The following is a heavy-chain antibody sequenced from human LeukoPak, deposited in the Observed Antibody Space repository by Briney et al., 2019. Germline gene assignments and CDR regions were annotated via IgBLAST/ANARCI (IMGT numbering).Heavy chain of an antibody. D-gene: IGHD3-16*01. V-gene: IGHV3-21*01. CDR1: GLTFSSYS. J-gene: IGHJ4*02. CDR2: ISSSSSYI. CDR3: AKVRWGSDNALDS. Sequence: GGSLRLSCAASGLTFSSYSMNWVRQAPGKGLEWVTSISSSSSYIYYADSVKGRFTISRDNSMNTLYLQMNSLRAEDTAVYYCAKVRWGSDNALDSWGQGTLVTGSS.